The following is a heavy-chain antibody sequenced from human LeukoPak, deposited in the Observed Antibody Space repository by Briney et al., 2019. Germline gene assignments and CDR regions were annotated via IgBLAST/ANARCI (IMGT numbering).Heavy chain of an antibody. V-gene: IGHV1-8*01. J-gene: IGHJ4*02. CDR1: GYTFTTYD. D-gene: IGHD6-6*01. Sequence: ASVKVSFKASGYTFTTYDINWVRQAHGQGGEGMGWMNPNSGKTGYAQKFQGRVTMTRNSSISKDYMEVSSLRSEDTAVYYCAARGASSSSLRPLDFWGQGTLVTVSS. CDR2: MNPNSGKT. CDR3: AARGASSSSLRPLDF.